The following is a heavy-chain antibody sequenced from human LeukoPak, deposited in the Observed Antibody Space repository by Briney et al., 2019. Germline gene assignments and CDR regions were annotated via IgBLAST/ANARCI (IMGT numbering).Heavy chain of an antibody. J-gene: IGHJ3*02. CDR3: ARDPFYYGSGSYGIDI. CDR2: ISSSGSTI. Sequence: GGSLRLSCAASGFTFSDYYMSWIRQAPGKGLEWVSYISSSGSTIYYADSVKGRFTISRDNAKNSLYLQMNRLRAEDTAVYYCARDPFYYGSGSYGIDIWGQGTMVTVSS. D-gene: IGHD3-10*01. V-gene: IGHV3-11*01. CDR1: GFTFSDYY.